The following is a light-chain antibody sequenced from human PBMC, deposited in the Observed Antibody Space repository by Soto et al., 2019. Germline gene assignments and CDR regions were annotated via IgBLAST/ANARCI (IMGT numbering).Light chain of an antibody. CDR3: QQYETFSGT. J-gene: IGKJ1*01. Sequence: DIQMTQSPSTLSGSVGARVPITCRASQGISSYLAWFQQKPGRAPNLLIYGASTLPRGVPSRFSGSGSGTKFTLTIASLQPDDFATYYCQQYETFSGTFGPGTKVDIK. V-gene: IGKV1-5*01. CDR1: QGISSY. CDR2: GAS.